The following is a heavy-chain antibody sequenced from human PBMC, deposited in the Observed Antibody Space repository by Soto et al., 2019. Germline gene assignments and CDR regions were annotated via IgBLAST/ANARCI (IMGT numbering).Heavy chain of an antibody. V-gene: IGHV3-30-3*01. J-gene: IGHJ6*02. CDR2: ISYDGDKK. D-gene: IGHD2-21*01. CDR3: AVMAGLVVSDDYGLDV. Sequence: QVHLVESGGGVVQPGRSLRLPCVASGFSFSDYSIHWVRQAPGKGLEWVGFISYDGDKKFLADSVKGRFNISRDNAKNTVYLQMTSLRPEDTAVFHCAVMAGLVVSDDYGLDVWGQGTTVTVSS. CDR1: GFSFSDYS.